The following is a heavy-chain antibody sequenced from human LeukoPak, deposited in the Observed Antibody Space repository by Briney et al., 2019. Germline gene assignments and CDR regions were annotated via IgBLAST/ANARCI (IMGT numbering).Heavy chain of an antibody. Sequence: GGSLRLSCAASGFTFDDYGMSWVRQAPGKGLEWVSGINWNGGSTGYADSVKGRFTIYRDNAKNSLYLKMNSLRAEDTALYYCARDFRDYDFWSGYLVNYYYYYYMDVWGKGTTVTVSS. D-gene: IGHD3-3*01. CDR1: GFTFDDYG. V-gene: IGHV3-20*04. CDR3: ARDFRDYDFWSGYLVNYYYYYYMDV. J-gene: IGHJ6*03. CDR2: INWNGGST.